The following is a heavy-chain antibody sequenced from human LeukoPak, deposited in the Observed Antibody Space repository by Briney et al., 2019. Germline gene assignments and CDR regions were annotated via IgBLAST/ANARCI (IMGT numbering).Heavy chain of an antibody. Sequence: GGSLRLSCAASGFTFSSYAMHWVRQAPGKGLEWVAVISYDGSNKYYADSVKGRFTISRDNSKNTLYLQMNSLRAEDTAVYYCARDTAESDRISSSWFDYWGQGTLVTVSS. CDR3: ARDTAESDRISSSWFDY. V-gene: IGHV3-30-3*01. J-gene: IGHJ4*02. CDR1: GFTFSSYA. D-gene: IGHD6-13*01. CDR2: ISYDGSNK.